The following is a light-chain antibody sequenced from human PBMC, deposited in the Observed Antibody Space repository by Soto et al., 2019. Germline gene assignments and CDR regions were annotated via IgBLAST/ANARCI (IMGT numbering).Light chain of an antibody. V-gene: IGKV1-9*01. Sequence: DIQLTQSPSFLSASVGDRVTITCRASQGISSYLAWYQQKPGKAPKLLIYAASTLQSGVPSRFSGSGSGTEFTLTISSLQPEDFATYYCQQLHSYPITFGQGTLLEIK. CDR3: QQLHSYPIT. CDR1: QGISSY. CDR2: AAS. J-gene: IGKJ5*01.